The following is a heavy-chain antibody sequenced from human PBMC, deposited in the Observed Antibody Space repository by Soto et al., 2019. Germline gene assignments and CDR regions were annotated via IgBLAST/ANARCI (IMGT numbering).Heavy chain of an antibody. V-gene: IGHV4-31*03. CDR3: ARGDTAMYLGELLSLDAFDI. Sequence: KPSETLSLTCTVPGGSISSGGYYWSWIRQHPGKGLEWIGYIYYSGSTYYNPSLKSRVTISVDTSKNQFSLKLSSVTAADTAVYYCARGDTAMYLGELLSLDAFDIWGQGTMVTVSS. CDR2: IYYSGST. CDR1: GGSISSGGYY. J-gene: IGHJ3*02. D-gene: IGHD3-10*01.